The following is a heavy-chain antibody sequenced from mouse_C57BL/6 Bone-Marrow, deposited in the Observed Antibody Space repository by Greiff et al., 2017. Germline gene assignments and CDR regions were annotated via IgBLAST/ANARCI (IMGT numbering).Heavy chain of an antibody. CDR3: ARHEVTTVVEGYLYFDV. CDR1: GYTFTEYT. D-gene: IGHD1-1*01. V-gene: IGHV1-62-2*01. J-gene: IGHJ1*03. CDR2: FYPGSGSI. Sequence: VQLQQSGAELVKPGASVKLSCKASGYTFTEYTIHWVKQRSGQGLEWIGWFYPGSGSIKYNEKFKDMATLTADKSSSTVYMELSRLTSEDSAVYFCARHEVTTVVEGYLYFDVWGTGTTVTVSS.